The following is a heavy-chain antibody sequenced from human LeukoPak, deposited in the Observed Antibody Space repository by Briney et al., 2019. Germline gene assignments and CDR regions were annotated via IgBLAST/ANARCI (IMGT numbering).Heavy chain of an antibody. CDR1: GFTFSSYE. Sequence: PGGSLRLSCAASGFTFSSYEMNWVRQAPGKGLEWVSTLTGSGGSTYYADSVKGRFTISRDNSKNTLSLQMNSLRAEDTAVYYCARAAQYSGSYSWTYYFDYWGQVTLVTVSS. CDR3: ARAAQYSGSYSWTYYFDY. CDR2: LTGSGGST. D-gene: IGHD1-26*01. V-gene: IGHV3-23*01. J-gene: IGHJ4*01.